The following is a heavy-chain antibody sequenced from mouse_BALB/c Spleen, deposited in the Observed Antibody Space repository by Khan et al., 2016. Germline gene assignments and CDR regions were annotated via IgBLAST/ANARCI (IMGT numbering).Heavy chain of an antibody. J-gene: IGHJ2*01. D-gene: IGHD2-4*01. CDR1: GYTFTSYW. CDR3: ARRGAYYDYDY. V-gene: IGHV1-7*01. Sequence: QVQLQQSGAELAKPGASVKMSCKASGYTFTSYWMHWVKQRPGQGLEWIGYINPSTGYTEYNQKFKDKATLTADKSSSTAYMQLSSLTSEDSAVYYCARRGAYYDYDYWGQGTTLTVSS. CDR2: INPSTGYT.